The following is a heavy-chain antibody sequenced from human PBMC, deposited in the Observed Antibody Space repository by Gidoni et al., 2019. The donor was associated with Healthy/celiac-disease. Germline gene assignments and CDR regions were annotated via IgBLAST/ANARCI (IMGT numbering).Heavy chain of an antibody. D-gene: IGHD4-17*01. Sequence: EVQLVESGGGLVQPGGSLRLSCAASGFTFSSDSMNWVRKAPGNGLEWVSYISSSSSTIYYADSVKGRFTISRDNAKNSLYLQMNSLRDEDTAVYYCARDRPHQSDDYGDEGYYYYYGMDVWGQGTTVTVSS. CDR3: ARDRPHQSDDYGDEGYYYYYGMDV. CDR2: ISSSSSTI. V-gene: IGHV3-48*02. CDR1: GFTFSSDS. J-gene: IGHJ6*02.